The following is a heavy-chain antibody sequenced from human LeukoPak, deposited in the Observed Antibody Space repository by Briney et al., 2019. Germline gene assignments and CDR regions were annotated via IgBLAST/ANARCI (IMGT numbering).Heavy chain of an antibody. Sequence: ASVKVSCKASGYTFTSYDINWVRQVTGQGLEWMGWMNPKSGNTGYAQKFQGRVTITRNTSISTAYMEVSSLRYEDTAVYYCARRAVGNSYYYMDVWGKGTTVTVSS. D-gene: IGHD6-19*01. V-gene: IGHV1-8*03. CDR1: GYTFTSYD. CDR2: MNPKSGNT. CDR3: ARRAVGNSYYYMDV. J-gene: IGHJ6*03.